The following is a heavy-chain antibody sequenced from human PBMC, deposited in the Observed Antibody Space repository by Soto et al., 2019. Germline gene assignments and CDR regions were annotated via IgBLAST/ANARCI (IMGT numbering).Heavy chain of an antibody. V-gene: IGHV3-23*01. J-gene: IGHJ4*02. D-gene: IGHD6-13*01. CDR3: AKDVAATL. CDR2: ISASGKST. Sequence: SLRLSCAASXFTFSNFALNWVRQAPGKGLEWVSTISASGKSTYYADSVRGRFTISRDNSGNMLFLQMNGLGADDAAVYYCAKDVAATLWGQGALVTVSS. CDR1: XFTFSNFA.